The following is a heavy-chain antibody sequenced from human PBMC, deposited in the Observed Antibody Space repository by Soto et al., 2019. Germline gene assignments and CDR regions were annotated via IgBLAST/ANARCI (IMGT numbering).Heavy chain of an antibody. Sequence: EVQFLESGGGLVQPGGSLRPSCGASGFTFGGYDMTWVRQAPGKGLEWVSGISGNGGRTYYVDSVKGRFTISRDNSKNTVFLQMNSLRGEDTAVYYCAHPASGWSWGQGTPVTVSS. V-gene: IGHV3-23*01. D-gene: IGHD6-19*01. CDR2: ISGNGGRT. CDR3: AHPASGWS. CDR1: GFTFGGYD. J-gene: IGHJ5*02.